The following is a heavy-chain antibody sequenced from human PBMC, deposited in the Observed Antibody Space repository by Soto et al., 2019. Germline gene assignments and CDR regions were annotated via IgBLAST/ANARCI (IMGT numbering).Heavy chain of an antibody. D-gene: IGHD3-10*01. CDR2: IYSGGST. CDR3: ARGPGGFGDFSLDY. V-gene: IGHV4-4*07. J-gene: IGHJ4*02. Sequence: QVQLQESGPGLVKPSETLSLSCGVSGGSISQYYWSWIRQPAGKGLEWIGRIYSGGSTNYNPSLESRGTTSVDTSKNQSSLKLSSVTAADTAGYYWARGPGGFGDFSLDYWGQGTLVTVSS. CDR1: GGSISQYY.